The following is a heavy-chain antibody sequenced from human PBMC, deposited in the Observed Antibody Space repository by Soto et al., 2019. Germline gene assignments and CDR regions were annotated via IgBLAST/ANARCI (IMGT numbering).Heavy chain of an antibody. CDR3: AIADYGDDDY. D-gene: IGHD4-17*01. V-gene: IGHV1-18*01. J-gene: IGHJ4*02. CDR1: GYTFPTST. Sequence: QLQLVQSGAEAKKPGASVKVSCKASGYTFPTSTISWVRQAPGQGLEWMGWIKAYSGNTNYAQKLQGRVTMTTDTSTNTAYMELRSRTTVDTALYYCAIADYGDDDYWGQGTLVTVSS. CDR2: IKAYSGNT.